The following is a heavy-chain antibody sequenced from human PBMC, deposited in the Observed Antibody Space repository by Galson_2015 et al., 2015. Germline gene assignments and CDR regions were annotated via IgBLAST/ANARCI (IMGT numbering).Heavy chain of an antibody. Sequence: SVKVSCKASGYTFTSYAMHWVRQAPGQRLEWMGWINAGNGNTKFSQKFQGRVTITRDTSASTAYMELSSLRSEDTAVYYCAREAGGTGGYYFDYWGQGTLVTVSS. J-gene: IGHJ4*02. V-gene: IGHV1-3*01. CDR2: INAGNGNT. CDR1: GYTFTSYA. CDR3: AREAGGTGGYYFDY. D-gene: IGHD3-10*01.